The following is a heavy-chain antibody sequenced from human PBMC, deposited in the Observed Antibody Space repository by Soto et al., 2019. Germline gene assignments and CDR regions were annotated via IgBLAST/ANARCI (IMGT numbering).Heavy chain of an antibody. D-gene: IGHD3-3*01. CDR3: SRQASDFWSGKPQYYMDV. J-gene: IGHJ6*03. Sequence: EVQLVESGGGLVQPGGSLKLSCAASGFTLSDSAIHWVRQASGKGLEWVGRIRSKGNNYATTYGASLKGRFTISRDDSKNMAYLQMNGLNTDDAAVYYCSRQASDFWSGKPQYYMDVWGKGTTVTVSS. CDR1: GFTLSDSA. CDR2: IRSKGNNYAT. V-gene: IGHV3-73*01.